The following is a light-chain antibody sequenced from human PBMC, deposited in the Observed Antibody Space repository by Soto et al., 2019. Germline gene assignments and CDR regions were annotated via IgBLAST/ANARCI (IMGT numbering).Light chain of an antibody. CDR1: SSNIGAGYD. CDR3: QSYDSSPEGVV. CDR2: GNS. Sequence: QAVVTQPPSVSGAPGQRVTISCTGSSSNIGAGYDGHWYQQLPGTAPKLLIYGNSNRPSGVPDRFSGSKSGTSASLAITGLQAEDEADYYCQSYDSSPEGVVFGGGTQLTVL. V-gene: IGLV1-40*01. J-gene: IGLJ2*01.